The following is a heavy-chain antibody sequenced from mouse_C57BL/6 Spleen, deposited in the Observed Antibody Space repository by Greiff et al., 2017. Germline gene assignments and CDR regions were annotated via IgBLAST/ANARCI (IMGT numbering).Heavy chain of an antibody. Sequence: VQLKQSGPGLVKPSQSLSLTCSVTGYSITSGYYWNWIRQFPGNKLEWMGYISYDGSNNYNPSLKNRISITRDTSTNQFFLKLNSVTTEDTATYYCASWDYYGSSWGYWGQGTTLTVSS. CDR3: ASWDYYGSSWGY. D-gene: IGHD1-1*01. CDR1: GYSITSGYY. CDR2: ISYDGSN. J-gene: IGHJ2*01. V-gene: IGHV3-6*01.